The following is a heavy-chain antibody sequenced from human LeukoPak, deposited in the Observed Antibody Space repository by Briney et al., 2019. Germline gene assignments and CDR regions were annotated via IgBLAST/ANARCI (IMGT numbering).Heavy chain of an antibody. D-gene: IGHD2-8*01. J-gene: IGHJ4*02. CDR3: ARGYCTNAVCSLGPTQA. CDR1: GGSISSYY. CDR2: IYYSGST. V-gene: IGHV4-39*07. Sequence: PSETLSLTCTVSGGSISSYYWSWIRQPPGKGLEWIGRIYYSGSTYYNPSLKSRVTISVDTSKNQFSLKLSSVTAADTAVYYCARGYCTNAVCSLGPTQAWGQGTLVTVSS.